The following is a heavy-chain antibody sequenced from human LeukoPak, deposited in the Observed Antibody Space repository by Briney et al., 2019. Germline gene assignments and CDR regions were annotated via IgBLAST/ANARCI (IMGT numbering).Heavy chain of an antibody. CDR3: ARSLLWFGVLDY. V-gene: IGHV4-59*08. J-gene: IGHJ4*02. CDR2: IYYSGST. CDR1: GGSISSYY. D-gene: IGHD3-10*01. Sequence: SETLSLTFTVTGGSISSYYWSWIRQPPAKGLEWIGYIYYSGSTNYNPSLKSRVTISVDTSKNQFSLKLSSVTAADTAVYYCARSLLWFGVLDYWGQGTLVTVSS.